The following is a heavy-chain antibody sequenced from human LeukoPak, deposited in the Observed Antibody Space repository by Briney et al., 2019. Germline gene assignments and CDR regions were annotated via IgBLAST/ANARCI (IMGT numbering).Heavy chain of an antibody. Sequence: SETLSLTCTVSGGSISSSSYYWGWIRQPPGEGLEWIGSIYYSGSTYYNPSLKSRVTISVDMSKNQFSLKLSSVTAADTAVYYCARGFCTDGVCYTFDPWGQGTLVTVSS. D-gene: IGHD2-8*01. J-gene: IGHJ5*02. CDR3: ARGFCTDGVCYTFDP. CDR2: IYYSGST. V-gene: IGHV4-39*07. CDR1: GGSISSSSYY.